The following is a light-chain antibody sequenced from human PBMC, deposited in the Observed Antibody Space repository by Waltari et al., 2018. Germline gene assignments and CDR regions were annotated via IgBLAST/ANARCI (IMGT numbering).Light chain of an antibody. CDR2: KAS. V-gene: IGKV1-5*03. J-gene: IGKJ1*01. CDR3: KQYNSYPWT. Sequence: DIQMTQSASTLSASVGDRVTITCRDSQGISSWLAWYQQKPGKAPKLLLHKASSLESGVTSRFSGSGSGTEFTLTISSLQPDDFATYYCKQYNSYPWTFGQGTKVEIK. CDR1: QGISSW.